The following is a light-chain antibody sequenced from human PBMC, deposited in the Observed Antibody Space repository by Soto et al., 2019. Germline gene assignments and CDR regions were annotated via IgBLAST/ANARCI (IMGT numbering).Light chain of an antibody. CDR1: QSISTW. CDR2: DAS. V-gene: IGKV1-5*01. Sequence: DIQMTQSPSTLSASVGDRVTITCRASQSISTWLTWYQQKPGKAPKVLIYDASSLQSGVPSRFSGSGSGTEFTLTISSLQPEDFAAYYCQQSYSTPVTFGGGTKVDIK. J-gene: IGKJ4*01. CDR3: QQSYSTPVT.